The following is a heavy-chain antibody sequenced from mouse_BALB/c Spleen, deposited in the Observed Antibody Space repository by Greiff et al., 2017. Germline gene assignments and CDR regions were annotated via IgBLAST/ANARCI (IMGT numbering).Heavy chain of an antibody. CDR1: GYSITSGYY. Sequence: VQLQQSGPGLVKPSQSLSLTCSVTGYSITSGYYWNWIRQFPGNKLEWMGYISYDGSNNYNPSLKNRISITRDTSKNQFFLKLNSVTTEDTATYYCAREGMITTSFPFAYWGQGTLVTVSA. V-gene: IGHV3-6*02. CDR3: AREGMITTSFPFAY. J-gene: IGHJ3*01. CDR2: ISYDGSN. D-gene: IGHD2-4*01.